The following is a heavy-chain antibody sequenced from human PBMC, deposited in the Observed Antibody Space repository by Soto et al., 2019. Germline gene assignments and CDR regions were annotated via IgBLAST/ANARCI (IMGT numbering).Heavy chain of an antibody. Sequence: VQLVESGGDFVQPGGSLRLSCVASGFILSSYWMSWVRQAPGKGLEWVANIKPDGSGKYYVDSVKGRFTISRDNAKHSLYLQMNSLRAEDTAVYYCASNIFYDFWSGYYAFDIWGRGTMVTVSS. CDR1: GFILSSYW. CDR3: ASNIFYDFWSGYYAFDI. D-gene: IGHD3-3*01. V-gene: IGHV3-7*01. CDR2: IKPDGSGK. J-gene: IGHJ3*02.